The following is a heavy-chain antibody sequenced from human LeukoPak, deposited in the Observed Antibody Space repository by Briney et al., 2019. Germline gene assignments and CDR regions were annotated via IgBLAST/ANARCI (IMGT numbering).Heavy chain of an antibody. V-gene: IGHV3-30*18. CDR1: GFTFSSYG. Sequence: TGGSLRLSCAASGFTFSSYGMHWVRQAPSKGLEWVAVISYDGSTKYYADSVKGRFTISRDYSKNTLYLQMSSLRAEDTALYYCAKAHGSGWFYFDYWGQGTLVTVSS. J-gene: IGHJ4*02. CDR2: ISYDGSTK. D-gene: IGHD6-19*01. CDR3: AKAHGSGWFYFDY.